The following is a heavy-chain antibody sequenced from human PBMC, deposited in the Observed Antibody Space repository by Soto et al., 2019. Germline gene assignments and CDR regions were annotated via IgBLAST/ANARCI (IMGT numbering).Heavy chain of an antibody. J-gene: IGHJ4*02. CDR2: IYYSGST. D-gene: IGHD6-25*01. Sequence: SETLSLTCTVSGGSISSYYWSWIRQSPGKGLEWIGYIYYSGSTNYNPSFKSRVTISVDTSKSQVSLKLSSVTAADTAVYYCATLSSAASLDYWGQGALVTVSS. V-gene: IGHV4-59*08. CDR3: ATLSSAASLDY. CDR1: GGSISSYY.